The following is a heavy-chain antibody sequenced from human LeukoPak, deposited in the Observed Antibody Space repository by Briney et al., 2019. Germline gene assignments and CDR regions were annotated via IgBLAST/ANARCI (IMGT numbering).Heavy chain of an antibody. D-gene: IGHD3-10*01. CDR3: ARPYGSGSYYKN. CDR2: IYYSGST. Sequence: MASETLSLTCSVSGGSITTSSSYWGWIRQPPGKGLEWIGSIYYSGSTYYNPSLKSRVTISVDTSKNQFSLKLSSVTAADTAVYYCARPYGSGSYYKNCGQGTLVTVSS. CDR1: GGSITTSSSY. V-gene: IGHV4-39*01. J-gene: IGHJ4*02.